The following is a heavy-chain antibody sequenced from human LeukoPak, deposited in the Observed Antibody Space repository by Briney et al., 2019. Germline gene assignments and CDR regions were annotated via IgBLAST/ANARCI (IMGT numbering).Heavy chain of an antibody. Sequence: GESLKFSCKGSGYRFDSYWIGWVRQMPGKGLEWMGIIYPGDSESRYRPSFQGQVTIAADKSISTAYLQWSSLKASDSAMYYCARGVEMATSYSGFDYWGQGTLVTVSS. CDR3: ARGVEMATSYSGFDY. D-gene: IGHD5-24*01. J-gene: IGHJ4*02. V-gene: IGHV5-51*01. CDR2: IYPGDSES. CDR1: GYRFDSYW.